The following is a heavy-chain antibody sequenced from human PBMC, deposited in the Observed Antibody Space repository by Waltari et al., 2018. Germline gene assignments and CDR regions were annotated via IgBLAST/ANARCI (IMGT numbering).Heavy chain of an antibody. D-gene: IGHD6-25*01. J-gene: IGHJ3*02. V-gene: IGHV1-69*01. Sequence: QLVQSGAEVKKPGSSVKVSCQASGGTFTSYAISWVRQAPGKGLEWMGGIIPIFGTANYAQKFQGRVTITADESTSTAYMELSSLRSEDTAVYYCARDPREVAADAFDIWGQGTMVTVSS. CDR2: IIPIFGTA. CDR1: GGTFTSYA. CDR3: ARDPREVAADAFDI.